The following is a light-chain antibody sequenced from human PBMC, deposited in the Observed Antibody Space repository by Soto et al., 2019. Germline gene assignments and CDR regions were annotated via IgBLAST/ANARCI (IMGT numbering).Light chain of an antibody. CDR2: AAS. V-gene: IGKV1-9*01. J-gene: IGKJ4*01. CDR3: QQLNSYPLT. CDR1: QGIRSY. Sequence: DIQLTQSPSFLSASVGDRVTITCRASQGIRSYLAWYQQKPGKAPKLLIYAASTLQSGVPSRFSGSGSGTEFTLTISSLQPEDFATYSCQQLNSYPLTFGGGTKVEIK.